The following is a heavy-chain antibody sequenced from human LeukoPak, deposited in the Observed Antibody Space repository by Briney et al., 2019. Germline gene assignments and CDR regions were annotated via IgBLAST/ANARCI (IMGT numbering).Heavy chain of an antibody. CDR1: GYTFTGYY. J-gene: IGHJ6*03. CDR3: ARDPRVAGYYYYYMDV. CDR2: INPNSGGT. V-gene: IGHV1-2*02. Sequence: GASVKVSCKASGYTFTGYYMHWVRQAPGQGLEWMGWINPNSGGTNHAQKFQGRVTMTRDTSISTAYMELSRLRSDDTAVYYCARDPRVAGYYYYYMDVWGKGTTVTISS. D-gene: IGHD6-19*01.